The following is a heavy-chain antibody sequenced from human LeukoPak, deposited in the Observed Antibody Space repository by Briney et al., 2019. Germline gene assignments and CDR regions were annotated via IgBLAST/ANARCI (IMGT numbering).Heavy chain of an antibody. J-gene: IGHJ3*02. D-gene: IGHD6-19*01. V-gene: IGHV3-23*01. CDR1: GFISSSYA. CDR2: ISSSGAST. Sequence: GGSLRLSCAASGFISSSYAMNWVRQAPGKGLEWVSAISSSGASTYYADSVKGRFTISRDNSNNTLYLQMNSLRAVDTAVYYCATLAVAGAENAFDIWGQGTMVTVSS. CDR3: ATLAVAGAENAFDI.